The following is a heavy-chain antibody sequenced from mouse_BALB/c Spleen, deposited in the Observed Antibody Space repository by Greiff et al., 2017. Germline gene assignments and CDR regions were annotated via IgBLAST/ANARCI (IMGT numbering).Heavy chain of an antibody. Sequence: VQLQQSGAELAKPGASVKMSCKASGYTFTSYWMHWVKQRPGQGLEWIGYINPSTGYTEYNQKFKDKATLTADKSSSTAYMQLSSLTSEDSAVYYCARDYDYDGAWFAYWGQGTLVTVSA. CDR1: GYTFTSYW. V-gene: IGHV1-7*01. D-gene: IGHD2-4*01. CDR2: INPSTGYT. CDR3: ARDYDYDGAWFAY. J-gene: IGHJ3*01.